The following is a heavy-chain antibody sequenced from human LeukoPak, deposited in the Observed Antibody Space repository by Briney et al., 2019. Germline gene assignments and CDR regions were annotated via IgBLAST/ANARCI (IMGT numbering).Heavy chain of an antibody. D-gene: IGHD3-10*01. CDR3: ATLTSGYYYYYMDV. V-gene: IGHV1-69*05. J-gene: IGHJ6*03. CDR2: IIPIFGTA. CDR1: GGTFSSYA. Sequence: SVKVSCKASGGTFSSYAISWVRQAPGQGLEWMGGIIPIFGTANYAQKFQGRVTITTDESTSTAYMELSSLRSEDTAVYYCATLTSGYYYYYMDVWGKGTTVTVSS.